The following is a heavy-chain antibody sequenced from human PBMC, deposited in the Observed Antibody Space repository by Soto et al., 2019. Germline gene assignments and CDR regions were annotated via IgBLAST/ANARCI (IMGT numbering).Heavy chain of an antibody. D-gene: IGHD2-2*01. CDR2: IYYRGST. CDR3: ARSSTSANYFDY. CDR1: GGSISSGGYY. J-gene: IGHJ4*02. Sequence: QVQLQESGPGLVKPSQTLSLTCTVSGGSISSGGYYWSWIRQHPGKGLEWIGYIYYRGSTYYIPSLKSRVTISVDTSKNQFSLKLSSVTAADTAVYYCARSSTSANYFDYWGQGTQVTVSS. V-gene: IGHV4-31*03.